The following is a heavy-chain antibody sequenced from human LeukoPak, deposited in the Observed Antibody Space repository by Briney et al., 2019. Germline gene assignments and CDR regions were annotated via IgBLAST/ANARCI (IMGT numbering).Heavy chain of an antibody. D-gene: IGHD6-19*01. Sequence: SETLSLTCAVSGGSISSSNWWSWVRQPPGKGLEWIGEIYHSGSTNYNPSLKSRVTISVDKPRNQFSLKLSSVTAADTAVYYCARERRGQWLVLGDYYGMDVWGQGTTVTVSS. V-gene: IGHV4-4*02. J-gene: IGHJ6*02. CDR3: ARERRGQWLVLGDYYGMDV. CDR2: IYHSGST. CDR1: GGSISSSNW.